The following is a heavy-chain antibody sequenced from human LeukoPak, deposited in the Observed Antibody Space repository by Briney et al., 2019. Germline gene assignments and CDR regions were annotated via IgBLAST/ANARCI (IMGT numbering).Heavy chain of an antibody. CDR3: ATRGY. D-gene: IGHD3-10*01. V-gene: IGHV4-59*08. J-gene: IGHJ4*02. CDR2: IFNSGSN. Sequence: SETLSLTCTVSGGSISSDYWQWIRQPPGKGLEWIGYIFNSGSNNYNPSLKSRVTISIDTSKNQFSLKLTSVTAADTAVYYCATRGYWGQGTLVTVSS. CDR1: GGSISSDY.